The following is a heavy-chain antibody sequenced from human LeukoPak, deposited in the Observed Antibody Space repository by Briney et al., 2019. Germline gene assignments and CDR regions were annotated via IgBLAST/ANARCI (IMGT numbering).Heavy chain of an antibody. Sequence: PGGSLRLSCAASGFTFSSYGMSWVRQAPGKGLEWVSYISSSGNTIYYAAFVKGLITISGDNAKNLLYLKINRLDGEATAVYYRAELGITMIGGVWGKGTTVTISS. J-gene: IGHJ6*04. V-gene: IGHV3-48*04. CDR1: GFTFSSYG. CDR2: ISSSGNTI. D-gene: IGHD3-10*02. CDR3: AELGITMIGGV.